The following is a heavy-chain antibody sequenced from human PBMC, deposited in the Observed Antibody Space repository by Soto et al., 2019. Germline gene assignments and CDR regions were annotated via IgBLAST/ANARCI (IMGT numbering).Heavy chain of an antibody. D-gene: IGHD2-2*01. CDR2: INHSGST. J-gene: IGHJ6*03. CDR1: GGSFSGYY. V-gene: IGHV4-34*01. Sequence: TSETLSLTCAVYGGSFSGYYWSWIRQPPGKGLEWIGEINHSGSTNYNPSLKSRVTISVDTSKNQFSLKLSSVTAADTAVYYCARSFIASPFTGVVVPAASPGMDVWGKGTTVTVSS. CDR3: ARSFIASPFTGVVVPAASPGMDV.